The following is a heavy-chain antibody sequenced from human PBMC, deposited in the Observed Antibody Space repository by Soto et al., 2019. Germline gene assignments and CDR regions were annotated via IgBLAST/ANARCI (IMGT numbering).Heavy chain of an antibody. D-gene: IGHD1-26*01. V-gene: IGHV3-53*01. CDR2: IYSPGST. Sequence: GSLRLSCAASGFTVSSSYMSLVRPAPGKGLEWVSTIYSPGSTYYADSVKGRFTIPRDNSKNTLYLQMNSLRAEDTAVYYCARGLVGATTAFDCWGQGTLVTVSS. CDR1: GFTVSSSY. CDR3: ARGLVGATTAFDC. J-gene: IGHJ4*02.